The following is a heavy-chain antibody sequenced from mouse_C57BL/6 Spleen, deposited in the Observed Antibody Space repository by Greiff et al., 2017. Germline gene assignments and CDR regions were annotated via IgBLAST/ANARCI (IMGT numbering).Heavy chain of an antibody. CDR1: GYAFSSYW. D-gene: IGHD1-1*02. J-gene: IGHJ4*01. V-gene: IGHV1-80*01. CDR2: IYPGDGDT. Sequence: QVQLQQSGAELVKPGASVKISCKASGYAFSSYWMNWVKQRPGKGLEWIGQIYPGDGDTNYNGKFKGKATLTADKSSSTAYMQLSSLTSEDAAVYFCARNLVSYAMDYWGQGTSVTVSS. CDR3: ARNLVSYAMDY.